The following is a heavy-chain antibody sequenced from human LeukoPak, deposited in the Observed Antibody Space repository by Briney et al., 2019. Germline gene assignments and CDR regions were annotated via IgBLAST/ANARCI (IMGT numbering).Heavy chain of an antibody. CDR3: ARQIAAAGMWWFDP. J-gene: IGHJ5*02. D-gene: IGHD6-13*01. V-gene: IGHV1-69*13. CDR2: IIPIFGTA. CDR1: GGTFSSYA. Sequence: SVKVSCKASGGTFSSYAISCVRQAPGQGLEWMGGIIPIFGTANYAQKFQGRVTITADESTSTAYMELSSLRSEDTAVYYCARQIAAAGMWWFDPWGQGTLVTVSS.